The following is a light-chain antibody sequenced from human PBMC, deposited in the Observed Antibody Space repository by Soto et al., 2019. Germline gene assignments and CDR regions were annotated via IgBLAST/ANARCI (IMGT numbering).Light chain of an antibody. CDR3: SSYTSNSPYV. V-gene: IGLV2-14*01. CDR2: EVS. Sequence: QSVLTQPASVSGSPGQSITISCTGTSGDVGGYNYVSWYQQHPGKAPKLMIYEVSNRPSGVSNRFSGSKSGNTASLTISGLQAEDEADYYCSSYTSNSPYVFGTGTKVTVL. CDR1: SGDVGGYNY. J-gene: IGLJ1*01.